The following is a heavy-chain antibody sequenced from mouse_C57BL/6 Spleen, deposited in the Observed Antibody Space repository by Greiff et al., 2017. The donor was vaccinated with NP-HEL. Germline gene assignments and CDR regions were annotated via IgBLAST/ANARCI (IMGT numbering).Heavy chain of an antibody. D-gene: IGHD3-2*02. CDR2: INPSNGGT. CDR3: ASTAQATVAWFAY. V-gene: IGHV1-53*01. J-gene: IGHJ3*01. Sequence: QVQLQQPGTELVKPGASVKLSCKASGYTFTSYWMHWVKQRPGQGLEWIGNINPSNGGTNYNEKFKSKATLTVDKSSSTAYMQRSSLTSEDSAVYYCASTAQATVAWFAYWGQGTLVTVSA. CDR1: GYTFTSYW.